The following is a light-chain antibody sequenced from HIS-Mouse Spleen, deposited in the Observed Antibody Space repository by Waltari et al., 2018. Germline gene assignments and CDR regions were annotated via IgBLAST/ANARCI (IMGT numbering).Light chain of an antibody. CDR2: EGS. CDR3: CSYAGSSTFVVV. Sequence: QSALTQPASVSGSPGQPITISCTGTSSDVGSYNLVSWYQQHPGKAPKLMIYEGSKRPSGVSNRFSGSKSGNTASLTISGIQAEDEADYYCCSYAGSSTFVVVFGGGTKLTVL. V-gene: IGLV2-23*03. CDR1: SSDVGSYNL. J-gene: IGLJ2*01.